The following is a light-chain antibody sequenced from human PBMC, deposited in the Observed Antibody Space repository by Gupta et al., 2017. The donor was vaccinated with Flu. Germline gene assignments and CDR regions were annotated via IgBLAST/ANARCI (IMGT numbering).Light chain of an antibody. J-gene: IGKJ4*01. V-gene: IGKV1-33*01. CDR2: DAS. CDR1: QEISNY. Sequence: DISTTRSPSFLSASVGDRVTITCQESQEISNYLNWYQQKPGKAPKLLIYDASNLEIEVPSRFSGSGSGTDFSFTISSLQPEDIATYYCQQYDNLRLTFGGGTKVEIK. CDR3: QQYDNLRLT.